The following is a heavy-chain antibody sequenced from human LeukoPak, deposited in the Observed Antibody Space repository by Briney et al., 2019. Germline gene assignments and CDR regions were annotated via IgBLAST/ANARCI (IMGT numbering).Heavy chain of an antibody. CDR3: ARGRGSSSRLGYSYYYMDV. CDR2: INTNTGNP. CDR1: GYIFTNYG. D-gene: IGHD1-26*01. V-gene: IGHV7-4-1*02. J-gene: IGHJ6*03. Sequence: ASVKVSCKASGYIFTNYGMHWVRQAPGQGLEWMGWINTNTGNPTYAQDFTGRFVFSLETSVTTAYLQISSLEAEDTAVYYCARGRGSSSRLGYSYYYMDVWGKGTTVTVSS.